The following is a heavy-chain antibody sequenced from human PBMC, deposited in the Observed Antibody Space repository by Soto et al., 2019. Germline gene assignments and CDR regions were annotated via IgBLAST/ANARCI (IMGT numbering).Heavy chain of an antibody. V-gene: IGHV3-53*01. CDR3: ARNLDGGMDV. CDR1: GFSVSRNY. CDR2: IYSGGST. Sequence: KHSGGSSGFSVSRNYMNWVRQAPGKGLEWVSVIYSGGSTYYADSVKGRFTISRENSKNTLYLQMNSLRAEDTAVYYCARNLDGGMDVWGQGTTVTVSS. D-gene: IGHD3-3*01. J-gene: IGHJ6*02.